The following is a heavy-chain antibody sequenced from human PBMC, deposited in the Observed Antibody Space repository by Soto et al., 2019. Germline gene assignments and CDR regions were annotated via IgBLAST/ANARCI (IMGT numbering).Heavy chain of an antibody. CDR1: GYSFTSYW. J-gene: IGHJ6*03. V-gene: IGHV5-51*01. Sequence: PGESLKISCKGSGYSFTSYWIGWVRQMPGKGLEWMGIIYPGDSDTRYSPSFQGQVTISADKSISTAYLQWSSLKASDTAMYYCARHGGIGTEGYCSGGSCHKTINQGTTYYYYYYMDVWGKGTTVTVSS. D-gene: IGHD2-15*01. CDR2: IYPGDSDT. CDR3: ARHGGIGTEGYCSGGSCHKTINQGTTYYYYYYMDV.